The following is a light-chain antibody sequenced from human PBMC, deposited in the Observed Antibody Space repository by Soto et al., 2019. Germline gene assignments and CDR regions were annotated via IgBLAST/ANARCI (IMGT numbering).Light chain of an antibody. J-gene: IGLJ1*01. Sequence: QSALTQPASVSGSPGQSITITCTGISSDVGNYNLVSWYQQHPGKVPKVMIYEDSRRPSGVSNRFSGSKSGNTASLTISGLQPEDEADYYCCSYAGSSTYYVFGTGTKVTVL. CDR2: EDS. V-gene: IGLV2-23*01. CDR1: SSDVGNYNL. CDR3: CSYAGSSTYYV.